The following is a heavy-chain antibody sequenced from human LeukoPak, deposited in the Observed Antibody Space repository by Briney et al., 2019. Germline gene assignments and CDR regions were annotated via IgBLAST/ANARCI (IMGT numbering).Heavy chain of an antibody. Sequence: ASVKVSCKASGYTFTGYYMHWVRQAPGQGLEWMGWINPNTGGTNYAQKFQGRVTMTRDTSISTASMELSRLRSDDTALYYCARVDDVLTGSAFDIWGQGTMVAVSS. CDR2: INPNTGGT. CDR3: ARVDDVLTGSAFDI. J-gene: IGHJ3*02. CDR1: GYTFTGYY. D-gene: IGHD3-9*01. V-gene: IGHV1-2*02.